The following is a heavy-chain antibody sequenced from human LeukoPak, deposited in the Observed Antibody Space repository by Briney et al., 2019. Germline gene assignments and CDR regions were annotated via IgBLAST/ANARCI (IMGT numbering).Heavy chain of an antibody. CDR2: ISGSGGST. J-gene: IGHJ4*02. CDR3: AKVTTMVRGVID. Sequence: GGCLRLSCAASGFTFSSYAMSWVRQAPGKGLEWVSAISGSGGSTYYADSVKGRFTIHRDNSKNTLYLQMNSLRAEDTAVYYCAKVTTMVRGVIDWGQGTLVTVSS. V-gene: IGHV3-23*01. CDR1: GFTFSSYA. D-gene: IGHD3-10*01.